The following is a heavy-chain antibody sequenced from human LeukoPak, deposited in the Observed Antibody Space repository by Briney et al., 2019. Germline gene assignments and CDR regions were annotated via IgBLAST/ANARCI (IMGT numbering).Heavy chain of an antibody. CDR2: ISGSGGST. J-gene: IGHJ5*02. Sequence: GGSLRLSCAASGFTFNSYVMSWVRQAPGKGLEWVSAISGSGGSTYYADSVKGRFTISRDNSKNTLYLQMNSLRAEDTAVYYCAKDYYGSGSYVGPRDNWFDPWGQGTLVTVSS. V-gene: IGHV3-23*01. D-gene: IGHD3-10*01. CDR3: AKDYYGSGSYVGPRDNWFDP. CDR1: GFTFNSYV.